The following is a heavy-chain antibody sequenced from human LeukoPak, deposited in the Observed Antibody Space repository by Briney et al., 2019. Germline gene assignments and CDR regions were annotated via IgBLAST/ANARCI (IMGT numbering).Heavy chain of an antibody. J-gene: IGHJ5*02. V-gene: IGHV4-34*01. CDR1: GGSFSGYY. CDR3: ARGFRFLNNWFDP. CDR2: INHSGST. D-gene: IGHD3-3*01. Sequence: PSETLSLTCAVYGGSFSGYYCSWIRQPPGKGLEWIGEINHSGSTNYNPSLESRVTIPVDTSKNQFSLKLSSVTAADTAVYYCARGFRFLNNWFDPWGQGTLVTVSS.